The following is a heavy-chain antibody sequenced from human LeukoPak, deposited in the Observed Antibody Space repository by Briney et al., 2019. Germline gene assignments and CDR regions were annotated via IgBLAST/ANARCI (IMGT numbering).Heavy chain of an antibody. CDR2: ISSSSGDK. Sequence: TPGGSLRLSCAASGFTFSSYTLIWVRQAPGKGLEWGSCISSSSGDKEDAYSVKGRFTISRDNAKNSLFLQMNSLRAEDTAVYYCASGRGYWGQGTRVTVSS. J-gene: IGHJ4*02. CDR3: ASGRGY. CDR1: GFTFSSYT. D-gene: IGHD3-10*01. V-gene: IGHV3-21*01.